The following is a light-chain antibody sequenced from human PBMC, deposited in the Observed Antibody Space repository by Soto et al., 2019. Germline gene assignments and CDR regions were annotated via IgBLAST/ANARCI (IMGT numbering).Light chain of an antibody. Sequence: DIQMTQSPSTLSASVGDRVTITCRASQSINSWLAWYQQKPGKAPNLLIYKTSDLETGVPSRFSGSGSGTEFTLTINSLQPDDFATYYCKQYNSCAIFTFGPGTKVDIK. V-gene: IGKV1-5*03. CDR1: QSINSW. CDR3: KQYNSCAIFT. J-gene: IGKJ3*01. CDR2: KTS.